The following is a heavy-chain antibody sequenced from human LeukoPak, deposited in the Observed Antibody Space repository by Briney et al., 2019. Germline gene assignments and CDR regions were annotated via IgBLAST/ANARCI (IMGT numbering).Heavy chain of an antibody. J-gene: IGHJ4*02. V-gene: IGHV3-33*01. CDR3: ARDSYVGATGTDY. CDR1: GFTFSSYG. CDR2: IWCDGSNK. D-gene: IGHD1-26*01. Sequence: GGSLRLSCAASGFTFSSYGMHWVRQAPGKGLEWVSVIWCDGSNKYYADSVKGRFTISRDNSKNTLYLQMNSLRAEDTAVYYCARDSYVGATGTDYWGQGTLVSVSS.